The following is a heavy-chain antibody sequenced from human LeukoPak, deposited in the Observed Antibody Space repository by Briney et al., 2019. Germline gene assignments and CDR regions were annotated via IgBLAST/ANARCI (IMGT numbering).Heavy chain of an antibody. V-gene: IGHV3-7*01. CDR3: ATSRMRGAFDI. CDR2: INQDGSEI. CDR1: GYPFSSYW. Sequence: PGGSLRLSCAASGYPFSSYWMTWVRQAPGKGLEWLTNINQDGSEIYYVGSVQGRFIISRDNAKNSLYLQMNSLRVDDMAVYYCATSRMRGAFDIWGQGTMATVSS. D-gene: IGHD3-10*01. J-gene: IGHJ3*02.